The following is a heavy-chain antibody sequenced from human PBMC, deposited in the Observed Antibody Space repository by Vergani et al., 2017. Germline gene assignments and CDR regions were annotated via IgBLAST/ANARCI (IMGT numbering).Heavy chain of an antibody. J-gene: IGHJ4*02. Sequence: QVQLQQWGAGLLKPSETLSLTCAVYGGSFSGYYWSWIRQPPGKGLEWIGEINHSGSTNYNPSLKSRVTISVDTSKNQFSLKLSSVTAADTALYYCARGRSIAARIAYFDYWGQGTLVTVSS. CDR3: ARGRSIAARIAYFDY. D-gene: IGHD6-6*01. V-gene: IGHV4-34*01. CDR1: GGSFSGYY. CDR2: INHSGST.